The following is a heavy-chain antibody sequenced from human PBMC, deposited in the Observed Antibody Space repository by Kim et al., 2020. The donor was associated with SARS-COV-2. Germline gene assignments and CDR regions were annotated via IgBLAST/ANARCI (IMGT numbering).Heavy chain of an antibody. CDR3: ARAAGTTGLFWFDP. V-gene: IGHV4-59*01. Sequence: SETLSLTCTVSGGSISSYYWNWIRQPPGKGLEWIGYIYYSGRTNYNPSLKSRVTISVDTSKNQFSLKLSSVTAADTAVYYCARAAGTTGLFWFDPWGQGT. CDR2: IYYSGRT. J-gene: IGHJ5*02. D-gene: IGHD4-17*01. CDR1: GGSISSYY.